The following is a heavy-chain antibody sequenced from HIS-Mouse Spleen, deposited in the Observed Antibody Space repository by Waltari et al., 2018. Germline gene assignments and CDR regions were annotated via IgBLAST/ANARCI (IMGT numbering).Heavy chain of an antibody. CDR2: IYYSGST. J-gene: IGHJ2*01. D-gene: IGHD6-13*01. CDR3: AREIPYSSSWYDWYFDL. Sequence: QLQLQESGPGLVKPSETLSLTCTVSGGSLSSISYYWGWTRQPPGKGLEWIGSIYYSGSTYYNPSLKSRVTISVDTSKNQFSLKLSSVTAADTAVYYCAREIPYSSSWYDWYFDLWGRGTLVTVSS. V-gene: IGHV4-39*07. CDR1: GGSLSSISYY.